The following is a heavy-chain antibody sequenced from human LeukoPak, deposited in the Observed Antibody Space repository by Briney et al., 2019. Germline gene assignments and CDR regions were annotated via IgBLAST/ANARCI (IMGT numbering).Heavy chain of an antibody. CDR2: IKSKTDGGTT. Sequence: TGGSLRLSCAASGFTFSSYSMNWVRQAPGKGLEWVGRIKSKTDGGTTDYAAPVKGRFTISRDDSKNTLYLQMNSLNTEDTAVYYCTTDGRADAFDIWGQGTMVTVSS. CDR3: TTDGRADAFDI. V-gene: IGHV3-15*01. J-gene: IGHJ3*02. CDR1: GFTFSSYS.